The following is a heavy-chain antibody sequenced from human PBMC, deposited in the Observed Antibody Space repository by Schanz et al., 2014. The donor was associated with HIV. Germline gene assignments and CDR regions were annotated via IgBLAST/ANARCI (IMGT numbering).Heavy chain of an antibody. V-gene: IGHV3-49*04. CDR3: TRVITRWFGEAHYAMDV. CDR2: IRSKASGGKP. D-gene: IGHD3-10*01. J-gene: IGHJ6*02. CDR1: GFTFSDFG. Sequence: VQLVESGGGVVQPGRSLRLSCAASGFTFSDFGMNWVRQAPGKGLGRGGFIRSKASGGKPEYAASVKGRFTISRDDSKSIAYLQVNSLRIEDTAVYYCTRVITRWFGEAHYAMDVWGQGTTVIVSS.